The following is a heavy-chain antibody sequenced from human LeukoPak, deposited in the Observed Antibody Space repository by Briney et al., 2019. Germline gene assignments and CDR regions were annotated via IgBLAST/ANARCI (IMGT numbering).Heavy chain of an antibody. CDR3: TRDSIAACQLSY. V-gene: IGHV1-8*03. D-gene: IGHD6-6*01. Sequence: ASVKVSCKASGYTFTSYDINWVRQATGQGLEWMGWMNPNSGNTGYAHKFQGRVTITRNTSISTAYMELSSLRSDDTAVYYCTRDSIAACQLSYWGQGTLVTVSS. J-gene: IGHJ4*02. CDR1: GYTFTSYD. CDR2: MNPNSGNT.